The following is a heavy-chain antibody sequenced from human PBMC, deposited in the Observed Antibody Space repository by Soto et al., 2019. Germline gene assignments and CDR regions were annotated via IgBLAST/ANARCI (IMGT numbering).Heavy chain of an antibody. CDR2: ISANSGTT. Sequence: EVQLLESGGGLVQPGGSLRLSCAASGFTFSSNAITWVRQAPGKGLEWVSFISANSGTTYFADSVKGRFTISRDNSKTTLYLQMNSLRAEDTAVYYCAKASSISWGVFDYWGQGTLITVSS. J-gene: IGHJ4*02. V-gene: IGHV3-23*01. CDR1: GFTFSSNA. CDR3: AKASSISWGVFDY. D-gene: IGHD6-13*01.